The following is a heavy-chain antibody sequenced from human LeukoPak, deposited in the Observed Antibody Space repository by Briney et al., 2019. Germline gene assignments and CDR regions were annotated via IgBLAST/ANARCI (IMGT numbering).Heavy chain of an antibody. D-gene: IGHD6-25*01. CDR1: GYTFTIYY. J-gene: IGHJ4*02. V-gene: IGHV1-46*01. CDR2: INSSGGGT. CDR3: ARAQRRAVDY. Sequence: ASVKVSCTASGYTFTIYYMHWVRQAPGQGLEWMGIINSSGGGTSYAQKFQGRVTMTRDTSTSTVYMELSSLRSEDTAVYYCARAQRRAVDYWGQGTLVTVSS.